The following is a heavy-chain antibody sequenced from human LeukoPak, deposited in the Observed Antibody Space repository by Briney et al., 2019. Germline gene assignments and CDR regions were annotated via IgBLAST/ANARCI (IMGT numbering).Heavy chain of an antibody. D-gene: IGHD5-12*01. Sequence: GGSLRLSCAASGFTFSTYNFNWVRQAPGKGLEWISYISSNGNIIYYADSVKGRFTISRDIAKNSLYLQMNSLRVEDTAVYYCARDGWLRGQGTLVTVSS. V-gene: IGHV3-48*01. CDR1: GFTFSTYN. CDR2: ISSNGNII. J-gene: IGHJ4*02. CDR3: ARDGWL.